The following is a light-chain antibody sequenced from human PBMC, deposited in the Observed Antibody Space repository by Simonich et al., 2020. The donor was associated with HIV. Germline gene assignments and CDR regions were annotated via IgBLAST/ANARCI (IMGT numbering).Light chain of an antibody. V-gene: IGKV1-39*01. CDR3: QQTYNTPPWT. CDR1: QYIRNY. Sequence: DIQMTQSPSSLSASVGYRVTITCRASQYIRNYLKWYQQKPGKAPKRLISAASSLQSGVPSRCSGSGAGTDFTLTISSLQPEDFTTYYCQQTYNTPPWTFGQGTKVEIK. J-gene: IGKJ1*01. CDR2: AAS.